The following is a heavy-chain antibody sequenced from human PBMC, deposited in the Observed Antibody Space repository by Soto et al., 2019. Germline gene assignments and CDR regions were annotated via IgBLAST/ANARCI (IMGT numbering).Heavy chain of an antibody. V-gene: IGHV1-18*01. Sequence: ASVKVSCKASGYTFTSYGISWVRQAPGQGLEWMGWISAYNGNTNYAQKLQGRVTMTTDTSTSTAYMELRSLRSDDTAVYYCARRMVRGVSRGYFDYWGQGTLVTVSS. J-gene: IGHJ4*02. D-gene: IGHD3-10*01. CDR1: GYTFTSYG. CDR2: ISAYNGNT. CDR3: ARRMVRGVSRGYFDY.